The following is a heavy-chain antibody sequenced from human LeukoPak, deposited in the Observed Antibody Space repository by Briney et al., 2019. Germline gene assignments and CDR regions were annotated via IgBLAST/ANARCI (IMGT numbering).Heavy chain of an antibody. V-gene: IGHV3-23*01. J-gene: IGHJ4*02. Sequence: GGSLRLSCAASGFTFSNYAMSWARQAPGKGLEWVSAITGSGGNTYYADSVKGRFTISRDNSKNTVSLQMNSLRAEDTAVYYCAKWGDYDVLTGYYVSDYWGQGTLVTVSS. D-gene: IGHD3-9*01. CDR2: ITGSGGNT. CDR1: GFTFSNYA. CDR3: AKWGDYDVLTGYYVSDY.